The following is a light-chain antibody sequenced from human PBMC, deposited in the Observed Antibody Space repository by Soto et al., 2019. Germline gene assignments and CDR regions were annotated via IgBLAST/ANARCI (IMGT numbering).Light chain of an antibody. CDR3: CSYAGSSTVI. J-gene: IGLJ2*01. CDR2: DVN. V-gene: IGLV2-11*01. Sequence: QSALTQPRSVSGSPGQSVTISCTGTSSDVGGHNFVSWYQQHPGIAPKLMIYDVNNRPSGVPDRFSGSKSGNTASLTISGLQAEDEADYYCCSYAGSSTVIFGGGTKLTVL. CDR1: SSDVGGHNF.